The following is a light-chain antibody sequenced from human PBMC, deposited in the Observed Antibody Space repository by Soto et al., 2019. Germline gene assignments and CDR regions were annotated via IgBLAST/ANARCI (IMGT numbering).Light chain of an antibody. CDR3: CSYASSTSYV. CDR1: SSDVGGYNY. J-gene: IGLJ1*01. CDR2: DVS. V-gene: IGLV2-14*03. Sequence: QSALTQPACVSRSPGQSITISCTGTSSDVGGYNYVTWYQQHPGEAPKLMIHDVSSRASGVPSRFSGSKSGTTASLTISGLQAEDESDYYCCSYASSTSYVFGTGTKLTVL.